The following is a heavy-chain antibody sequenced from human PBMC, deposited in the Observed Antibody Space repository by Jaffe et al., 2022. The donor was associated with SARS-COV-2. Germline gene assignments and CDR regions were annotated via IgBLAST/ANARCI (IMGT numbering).Heavy chain of an antibody. J-gene: IGHJ5*02. CDR2: IWYDGSNK. CDR1: GFTFRNHG. V-gene: IGHV3-33*01. Sequence: QVQLVESGGGVVQPGRSLRLTCAASGFTFRNHGMHWVRQPPGKGLEWVAVIWYDGSNKYYADSVKGRFTISRDNSKNTLYLQMDSLRVEDTAVYYCARWSDSRAIAPWGQGTLVIVSS. CDR3: ARWSDSRAIAP.